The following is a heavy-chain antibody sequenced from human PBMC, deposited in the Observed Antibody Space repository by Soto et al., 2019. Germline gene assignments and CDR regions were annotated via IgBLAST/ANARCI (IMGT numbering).Heavy chain of an antibody. Sequence: QVQLVESGGGLVKPGGSLRLSCAASGFTFSDYYMSWIRQAPGKGLEWVSYISSSGSTIYYADSVKGRFTISRDNAKKSLCLQMNSLRGEDTAVYYGARDQKSNIVVVPADAFDIWGQGTMVTVSS. V-gene: IGHV3-11*01. CDR3: ARDQKSNIVVVPADAFDI. J-gene: IGHJ3*02. CDR1: GFTFSDYY. D-gene: IGHD2-2*01. CDR2: ISSSGSTI.